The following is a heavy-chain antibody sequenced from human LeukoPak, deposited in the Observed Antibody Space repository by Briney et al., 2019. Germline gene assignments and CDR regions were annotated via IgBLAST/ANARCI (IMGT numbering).Heavy chain of an antibody. V-gene: IGHV3-48*01. J-gene: IGHJ4*02. CDR3: AKGLGYSSSWYDSASDY. CDR1: GFTFSSYS. CDR2: ISSSSSTI. Sequence: GGSLRLSCAASGFTFSSYSMNWVRQAPGKGLEWVSYISSSSSTIYYADSVKGRFTISRDNAKNSLYLQMNSLRAEDTALYYCAKGLGYSSSWYDSASDYWGQGTLVTVSS. D-gene: IGHD6-13*01.